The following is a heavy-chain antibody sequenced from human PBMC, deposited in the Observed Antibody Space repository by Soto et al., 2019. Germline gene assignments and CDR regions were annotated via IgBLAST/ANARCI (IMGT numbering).Heavy chain of an antibody. Sequence: EVQLVESGGGLVQPGGSLRLSCAVSGFIFSDYWMTWVRQDPGKGLEWVATISPEGSEKYYVDSLKGRFTISRDNAKNSLYLQMISLRAEDTALYYCARARIDYWGRGTLITVSS. CDR1: GFIFSDYW. CDR3: ARARIDY. V-gene: IGHV3-7*03. J-gene: IGHJ4*02. CDR2: ISPEGSEK.